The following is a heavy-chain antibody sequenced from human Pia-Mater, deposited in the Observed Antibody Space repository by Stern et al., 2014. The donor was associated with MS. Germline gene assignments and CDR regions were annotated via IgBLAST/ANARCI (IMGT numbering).Heavy chain of an antibody. CDR3: ARMMGSGYRHYFDY. D-gene: IGHD3-3*01. J-gene: IGHJ4*02. CDR2: IDWNDKT. Sequence: QVTLRESGPALVKPTQTLTLTCTFSGFSLVTSGVRVSCIRQPPGKALEWLARIDWNDKTFYNTSLMTRLTISKDTSKNQVVLTMTNVDPVDTATYYCARMMGSGYRHYFDYWGQGTPVTVS. V-gene: IGHV2-70*04. CDR1: GFSLVTSGVR.